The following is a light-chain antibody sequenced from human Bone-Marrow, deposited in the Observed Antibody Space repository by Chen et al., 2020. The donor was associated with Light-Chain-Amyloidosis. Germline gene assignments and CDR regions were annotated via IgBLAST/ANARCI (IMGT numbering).Light chain of an antibody. CDR3: CSYAGLYTLV. CDR1: SSDVGNYNL. CDR2: EVT. V-gene: IGLV2-23*02. J-gene: IGLJ2*01. Sequence: QSALTQPASASGSPGQSIPLSCTGTSSDVGNYNLVSWYQQHPGKAPKLIVYEVTKRPSGVSTRFSGSKSGNTASLTISGLQAEDEAHYYCCSYAGLYTLVFGGGTKLSVV.